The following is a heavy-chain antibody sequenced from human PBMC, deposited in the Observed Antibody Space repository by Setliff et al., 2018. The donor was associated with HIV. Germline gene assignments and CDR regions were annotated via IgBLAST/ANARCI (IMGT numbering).Heavy chain of an antibody. CDR2: ISSSGSTI. CDR1: GFTFGDYA. Sequence: PGGSLRLSCTASGFTFGDYAMSWVRQAPGKGLEWVSYISSSGSTIYYADSVKGRFTISRDNAKNSLYLQMNSLRAEDTAVYYCATRVVVAATLAEYDYWGQGTLVTVSS. J-gene: IGHJ4*02. CDR3: ATRVVVAATLAEYDY. V-gene: IGHV3-48*03. D-gene: IGHD2-15*01.